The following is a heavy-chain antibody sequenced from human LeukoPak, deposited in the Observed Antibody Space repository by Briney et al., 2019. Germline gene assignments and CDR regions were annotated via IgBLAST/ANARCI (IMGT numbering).Heavy chain of an antibody. J-gene: IGHJ4*02. CDR1: GYTFTSYG. Sequence: ASVKVSCKASGYTFTSYGISWVRQAPGQGLEWMGGISAYDGNTNYAQKLQGRVTMTTDTSTSTAYMELRSLRSDDTAVYYCAREPLGYCSSTSCYEIDYWGQGTLVTVSS. V-gene: IGHV1-18*01. CDR2: ISAYDGNT. CDR3: AREPLGYCSSTSCYEIDY. D-gene: IGHD2-2*01.